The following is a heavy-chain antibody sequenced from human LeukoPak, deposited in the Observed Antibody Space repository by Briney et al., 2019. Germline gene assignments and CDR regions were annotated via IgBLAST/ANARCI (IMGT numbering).Heavy chain of an antibody. J-gene: IGHJ4*02. CDR1: GHTFTGYY. CDR3: ARGIHPGKLYYDSSRYDY. Sequence: ASVKVSCTASGHTFTGYYMHWVRQAPGQGLEWMGWINPNSGGTNYAQKFQGRVTMTRDTSISTAYMELSRLRSDDTAVYYCARGIHPGKLYYDSSRYDYWGQGTLVTVSS. CDR2: INPNSGGT. V-gene: IGHV1-2*02. D-gene: IGHD3-22*01.